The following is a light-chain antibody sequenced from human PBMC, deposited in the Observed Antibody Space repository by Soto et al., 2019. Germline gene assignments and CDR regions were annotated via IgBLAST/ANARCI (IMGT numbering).Light chain of an antibody. Sequence: QSVLTQPLSASGTPGQRVTISCSGSSSNIGRNYVYWYQQLPGTAPKLLIYRNIQRPSGVLDRFSGSKSGTSASLAISGLRSEDEAEYHCATWDDSLSGSVVFGGGTKLTVL. CDR1: SSNIGRNY. CDR2: RNI. CDR3: ATWDDSLSGSVV. J-gene: IGLJ2*01. V-gene: IGLV1-47*01.